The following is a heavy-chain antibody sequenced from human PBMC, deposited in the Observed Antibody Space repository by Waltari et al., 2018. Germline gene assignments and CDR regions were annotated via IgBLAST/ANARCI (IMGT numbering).Heavy chain of an antibody. D-gene: IGHD1-20*01. Sequence: EVQLLESVGGLVQPGGSLRLSCTASGFTVSNYDLIWVRQAPGRGLGWVSRLSVSAALTDYADSVKGRFIISRENSKNTLFLQMNSLRAEDTAIYYCAKDLTGWGAFDIWGQGTMVTVSS. CDR3: AKDLTGWGAFDI. V-gene: IGHV3-23*01. J-gene: IGHJ3*02. CDR2: LSVSAALT. CDR1: GFTVSNYD.